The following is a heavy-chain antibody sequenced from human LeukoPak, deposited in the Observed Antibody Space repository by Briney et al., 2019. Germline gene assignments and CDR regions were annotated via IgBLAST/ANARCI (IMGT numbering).Heavy chain of an antibody. J-gene: IGHJ4*02. CDR1: GFTFSSYA. Sequence: PGGSLRLSCAASGFTFSSYAMSWVRQAPGKGLERVSAISGSGGSTYYADSVKGRFTISRDNSKNTLYLQMNSLRAEDTAVYYCAKDYSSGGELVAYFDYWGQGTLVTVSS. CDR3: AKDYSSGGELVAYFDY. D-gene: IGHD6-19*01. CDR2: ISGSGGST. V-gene: IGHV3-23*01.